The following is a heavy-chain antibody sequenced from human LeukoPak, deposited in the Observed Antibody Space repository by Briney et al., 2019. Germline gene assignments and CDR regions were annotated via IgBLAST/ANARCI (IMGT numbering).Heavy chain of an antibody. Sequence: GGSLRLSCAASEFTFSSYWMSWVRQAPAKGLEWVANIKQDGGEKYYLDSVKGRFTVSRDNAKNSLYLQMNSLRAEDTAVYYCARVGARQVLEYWGQGTLVTVSS. CDR2: IKQDGGEK. CDR1: EFTFSSYW. CDR3: ARVGARQVLEY. D-gene: IGHD4-17*01. J-gene: IGHJ4*02. V-gene: IGHV3-7*01.